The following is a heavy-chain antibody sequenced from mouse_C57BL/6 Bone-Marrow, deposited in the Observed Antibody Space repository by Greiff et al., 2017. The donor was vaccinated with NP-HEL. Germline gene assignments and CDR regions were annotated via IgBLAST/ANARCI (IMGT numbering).Heavy chain of an antibody. J-gene: IGHJ2*01. V-gene: IGHV1-85*01. CDR2: IYPRDGST. Sequence: VQLQQSGPELVKPGASVKLSCKASGYTFTSYDINWVKRRPGQGLEWIGWIYPRDGSTKYNEKFKGKATLTVDTSSSTAYMELHSLTSEDSAVYFCARRFIVTTVVAFDYWGQGTTLTVSS. CDR3: ARRFIVTTVVAFDY. CDR1: GYTFTSYD. D-gene: IGHD1-1*01.